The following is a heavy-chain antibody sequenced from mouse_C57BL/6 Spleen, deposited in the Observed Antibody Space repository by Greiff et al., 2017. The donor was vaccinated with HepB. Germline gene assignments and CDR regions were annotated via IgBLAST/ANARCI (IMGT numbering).Heavy chain of an antibody. CDR2: IDPEDGET. Sequence: VQLKESGAELVKPGASVKLSCTASGFNIKDYYMHWVKQRTEQGLEWIGRIDPEDGETKYAPKFQGKATITADTSSNTAYLQLSSLTSEDTAVYYCAVGLTTVVAPMDYWGQGTSVTVSS. J-gene: IGHJ4*01. V-gene: IGHV14-2*01. CDR1: GFNIKDYY. D-gene: IGHD1-1*01. CDR3: AVGLTTVVAPMDY.